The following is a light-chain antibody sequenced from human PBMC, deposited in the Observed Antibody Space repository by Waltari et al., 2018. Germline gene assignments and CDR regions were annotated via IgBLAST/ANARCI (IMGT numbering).Light chain of an antibody. CDR2: SCS. CDR1: KSNIGADFD. V-gene: IGLV1-40*01. J-gene: IGLJ2*01. CDR3: QSYDTTLSAVV. Sequence: QSVLTQPPSVSGAPGQRVTISCSGTKSNIGADFDVHWYQQVPGTAPKLFLHSCSNRPAGVSDRFSGVKSGASASLVITGLQAEDEAMYYCQSYDTTLSAVVFGGGTRLTV.